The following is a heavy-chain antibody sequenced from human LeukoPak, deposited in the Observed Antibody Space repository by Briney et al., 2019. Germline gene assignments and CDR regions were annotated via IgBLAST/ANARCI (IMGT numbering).Heavy chain of an antibody. CDR3: ARGSGYSYSFTGRERTKSRLDY. V-gene: IGHV3-30*04. D-gene: IGHD5-18*01. J-gene: IGHJ4*02. CDR1: GFTFSSYT. Sequence: GGSLRLSCAASGFTFSSYTMHWVRQAPGKGLQWVAVISYDGSNKYYADSVKGRFTISRDNSKNTLYLQMNSLRAEDTAVYYCARGSGYSYSFTGRERTKSRLDYWGRGTLVTVSS. CDR2: ISYDGSNK.